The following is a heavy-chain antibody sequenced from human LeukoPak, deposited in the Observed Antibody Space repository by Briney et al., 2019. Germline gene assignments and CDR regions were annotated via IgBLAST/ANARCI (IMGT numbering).Heavy chain of an antibody. J-gene: IGHJ4*02. V-gene: IGHV3-66*02. CDR2: IYSGGST. D-gene: IGHD6-6*01. CDR1: GFTVSSNY. Sequence: GGSLRLSCAASGFTVSSNYMNWVRQPPGKGLEWVSAIYSGGSTYYADSVKGRFTISRDNSKNTLYLQMNSLRAEDTAVYYCARDGARDPSIAGTVGGYYFDYWGQGTLVTVSS. CDR3: ARDGARDPSIAGTVGGYYFDY.